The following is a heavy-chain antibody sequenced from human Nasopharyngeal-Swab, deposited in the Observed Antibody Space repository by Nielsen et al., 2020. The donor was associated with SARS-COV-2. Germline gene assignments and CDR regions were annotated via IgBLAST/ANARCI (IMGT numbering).Heavy chain of an antibody. CDR3: ARHYLGSLKGAFDI. J-gene: IGHJ3*02. D-gene: IGHD1-26*01. CDR1: GGSISNYY. V-gene: IGHV4-59*01. Sequence: GSLRPSCTVTGGSISNYYWSWIRRSPGKGLEWIGYISYTGSTNYNPSLKGRVTISVDTSKNQFSLNLSSVTAADTAFYYCARHYLGSLKGAFDIWGQGTMVAVSS. CDR2: ISYTGST.